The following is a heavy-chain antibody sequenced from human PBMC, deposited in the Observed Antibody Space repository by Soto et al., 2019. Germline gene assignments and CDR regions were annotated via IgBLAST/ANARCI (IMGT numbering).Heavy chain of an antibody. V-gene: IGHV1-8*01. CDR3: ATTTYSSGWPVFDY. CDR1: GYTFTSYD. J-gene: IGHJ4*02. CDR2: MDPKDGET. Sequence: GASVKISCKASGYTFTSYDINGVRQATGQGLEWMGGMDPKDGETIYAQKFQGRVTMTEDTSTDTAYMELSSLRSEDTAVYYCATTTYSSGWPVFDYWGQGTLVTRLL. D-gene: IGHD6-19*01.